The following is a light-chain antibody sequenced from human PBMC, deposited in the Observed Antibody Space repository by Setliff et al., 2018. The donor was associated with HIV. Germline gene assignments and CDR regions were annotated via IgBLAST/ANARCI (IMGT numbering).Light chain of an antibody. J-gene: IGLJ1*01. CDR2: DAS. Sequence: QSVLTQPASVSGSPGQSITISCTGTSSDVGGYNYVSWYQQHPGKAPKVMIYDASNRPSGVSNRFSGSKSGNTASLTISGLQAEDEADYYCSSYTSSSTLLFGTGTKVTVL. CDR3: SSYTSSSTLL. CDR1: SSDVGGYNY. V-gene: IGLV2-14*03.